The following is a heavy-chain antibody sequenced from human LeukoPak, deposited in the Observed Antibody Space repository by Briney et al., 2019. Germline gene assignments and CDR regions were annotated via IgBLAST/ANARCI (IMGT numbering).Heavy chain of an antibody. CDR1: GYTFTSYG. V-gene: IGHV1-18*01. Sequence: ASVKVSCKASGYTFTSYGISWVRQAPGQGLEWMGWISAYNGNTNYAQKLQGRVTMTTDTSTSTAYMELRSLRSDDTAVYYCARPRSGDLWRDAFDIWGQGTMVTVSS. J-gene: IGHJ3*02. CDR2: ISAYNGNT. CDR3: ARPRSGDLWRDAFDI. D-gene: IGHD3-3*01.